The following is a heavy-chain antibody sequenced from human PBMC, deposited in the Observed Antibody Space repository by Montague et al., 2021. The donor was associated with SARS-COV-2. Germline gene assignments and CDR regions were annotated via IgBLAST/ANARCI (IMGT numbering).Heavy chain of an antibody. D-gene: IGHD1-14*01. CDR2: IYYRGTT. Sequence: SETLSLTCTVSGGSIDSYYWSWLRQPPGKGLEWIGYIYYRGTTNYNPSLESRVTMSVDTSKNQFSLQLNSVTPEDTAVYYCTQERGPGRTTWHYFDYWGQGTLVTVSS. V-gene: IGHV4-59*04. CDR3: TQERGPGRTTWHYFDY. CDR1: GGSIDSYY. J-gene: IGHJ4*02.